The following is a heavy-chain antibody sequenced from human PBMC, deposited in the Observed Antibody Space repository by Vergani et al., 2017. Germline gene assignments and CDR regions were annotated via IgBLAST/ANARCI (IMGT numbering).Heavy chain of an antibody. V-gene: IGHV1-2*02. D-gene: IGHD3-10*01. J-gene: IGHJ5*02. Sequence: QVQLAQSGSELKKPGASVKVSCKASGYTFTGYYMHWVRQAPGQGLEWMGWINPNSGGTNYAQKFQGRVTMTRDTSISTAYMELSRLRSDDTAVYYCARRYMVRGVIHNWFDPWGQGTLVTVSS. CDR3: ARRYMVRGVIHNWFDP. CDR2: INPNSGGT. CDR1: GYTFTGYY.